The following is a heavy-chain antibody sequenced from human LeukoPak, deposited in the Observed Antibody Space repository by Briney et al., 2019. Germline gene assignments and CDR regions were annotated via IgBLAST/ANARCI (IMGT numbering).Heavy chain of an antibody. Sequence: GESLKISCKGSGYSFTSYWIGWVRQMPGKGLEWMGIIHPGDSDTRYSPSFQGQVTISADKSISTAYLQWSSLKASDTAMYYCAKAYYYGSGSYYNIWFDPWGQGTLVTVFS. CDR1: GYSFTSYW. CDR2: IHPGDSDT. J-gene: IGHJ5*02. D-gene: IGHD3-10*01. CDR3: AKAYYYGSGSYYNIWFDP. V-gene: IGHV5-51*01.